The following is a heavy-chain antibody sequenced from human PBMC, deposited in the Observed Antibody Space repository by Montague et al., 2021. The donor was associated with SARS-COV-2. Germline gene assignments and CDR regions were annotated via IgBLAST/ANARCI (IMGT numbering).Heavy chain of an antibody. CDR1: GGSFSGYY. D-gene: IGHD6-19*01. CDR2: INHSGST. Sequence: SETLSLTCAVYGGSFSGYYWSWIRQPPGKGLEWIGEINHSGSTNYNPSLKSRVTISVDTSKNQFSLKLSSVTAADTAVYYCARRGIKQWLPQGYFQHWGQGTLVTVSS. J-gene: IGHJ1*01. V-gene: IGHV4-34*01. CDR3: ARRGIKQWLPQGYFQH.